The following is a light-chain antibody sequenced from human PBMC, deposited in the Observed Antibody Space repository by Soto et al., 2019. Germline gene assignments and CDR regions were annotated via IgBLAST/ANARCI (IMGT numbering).Light chain of an antibody. CDR2: ATS. V-gene: IGKV1-27*01. Sequence: DVQMTQSPSSLSAFVGDRVTITCRASQGIAPYLAWFQQKPGEVPKLLIYATSTLQSGVPSRFSGSGSRTDFTLTISSLQPEDVATYYCQKYNSAPLTFGGGTKVEIK. CDR3: QKYNSAPLT. J-gene: IGKJ4*01. CDR1: QGIAPY.